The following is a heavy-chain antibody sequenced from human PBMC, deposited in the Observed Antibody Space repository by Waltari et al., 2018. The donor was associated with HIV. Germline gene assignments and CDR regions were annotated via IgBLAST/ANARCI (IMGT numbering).Heavy chain of an antibody. V-gene: IGHV2-5*01. CDR2: IYWNGNK. D-gene: IGHD2-2*03. CDR3: ARRPGYCSGTRCYYSHWFDP. Sequence: QITLEESGPTLVKPTQTLTLTCTFSGFSLSTSGVGVDWIRQPPGKALEWLALIYWNGNKHYSPSLKSRVTITKETSKDQVVLKMTNMDPADTATYFCARRPGYCSGTRCYYSHWFDPWGQGTLVTVSS. CDR1: GFSLSTSGVG. J-gene: IGHJ5*02.